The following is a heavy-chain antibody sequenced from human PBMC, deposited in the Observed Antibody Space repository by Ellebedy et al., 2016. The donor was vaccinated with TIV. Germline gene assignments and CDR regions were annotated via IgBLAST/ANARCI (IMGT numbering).Heavy chain of an antibody. Sequence: ASVKVSCKASGYTFTSFGISWLRQAPGQGLEWMGGIIGIFGTTSYAQKFQGRVTITADESTSTAYMELSSLRSDDTAVYYCARHPGYILPNYIDYWGQGTLVSVSS. CDR1: GYTFTSFG. V-gene: IGHV1-69*13. CDR2: IIGIFGTT. J-gene: IGHJ4*02. CDR3: ARHPGYILPNYIDY. D-gene: IGHD6-13*01.